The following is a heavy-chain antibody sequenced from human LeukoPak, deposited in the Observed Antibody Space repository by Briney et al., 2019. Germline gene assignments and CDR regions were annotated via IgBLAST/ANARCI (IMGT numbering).Heavy chain of an antibody. CDR1: GGSFSGYY. CDR3: ARDSYDYGGNSEFWYFDL. J-gene: IGHJ2*01. CDR2: INHSGST. D-gene: IGHD4-23*01. V-gene: IGHV4-34*01. Sequence: SETLSLTCAVYGGSFSGYYWSWIRQPPGKGLEWIGEINHSGSTNYNPSLKSRVTISVDTSKNQFSLKLSSVTAADTAVYYCARDSYDYGGNSEFWYFDLWGRGTLVTVSS.